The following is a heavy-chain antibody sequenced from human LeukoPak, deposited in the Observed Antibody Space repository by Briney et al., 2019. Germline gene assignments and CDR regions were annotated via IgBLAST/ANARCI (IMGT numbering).Heavy chain of an antibody. CDR3: ARMYSGTYTGY. D-gene: IGHD1-26*01. Sequence: PGGSLRLSCAASGFTFSSYSMNWVRQAPGKGLEWVSYISTSSSTIYYADSVKGRFTISRDNAKNSLYLQMSSLRAEDTAVYYCARMYSGTYTGYWGQGTPVTVSS. CDR2: ISTSSSTI. V-gene: IGHV3-48*01. CDR1: GFTFSSYS. J-gene: IGHJ4*02.